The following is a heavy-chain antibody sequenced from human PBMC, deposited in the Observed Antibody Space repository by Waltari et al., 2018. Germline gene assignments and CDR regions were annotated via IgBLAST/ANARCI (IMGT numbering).Heavy chain of an antibody. CDR3: VRGYNGFEY. CDR2: MGTAGDT. J-gene: IGHJ4*02. Sequence: EVQLVESGGGLVQPGGSLRLSCAASGFTISSYEMHWARQATGKGLGWVAGMGTAGDTYSAGSVKGRFTISREDAKNALYLQMNSLRAGDTAVYYCVRGYNGFEYWGQGTLVTVSS. D-gene: IGHD3-10*01. CDR1: GFTISSYE. V-gene: IGHV3-13*01.